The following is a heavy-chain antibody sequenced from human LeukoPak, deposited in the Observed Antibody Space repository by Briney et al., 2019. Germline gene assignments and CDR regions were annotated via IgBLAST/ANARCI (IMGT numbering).Heavy chain of an antibody. Sequence: GGSLRLSCADSGFTFSSYGMHWVRQAPGKGLEWVAVISYDGSNKYYADSVEGRFTISRDNSKNTLYLQMNSLRAEDTAVYYCAKRGYSYGGIDYWGQGTLVTVSS. CDR2: ISYDGSNK. CDR1: GFTFSSYG. V-gene: IGHV3-30*18. CDR3: AKRGYSYGGIDY. D-gene: IGHD5-18*01. J-gene: IGHJ4*02.